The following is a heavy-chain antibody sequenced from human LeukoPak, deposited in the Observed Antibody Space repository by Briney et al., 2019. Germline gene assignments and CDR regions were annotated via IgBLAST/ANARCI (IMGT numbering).Heavy chain of an antibody. Sequence: PEGSLRLSCAASGMTFSSHWMHWVRQAPGKGLVWVSLIKTDGRTTIYAHSVKGRFTISRDNGKSTLYLQMNSLRAEDTAIYYCTTGPSYGYEWWGQGTVVTVSS. V-gene: IGHV3-74*01. J-gene: IGHJ4*02. CDR1: GMTFSSHW. D-gene: IGHD3-16*01. CDR2: IKTDGRTT. CDR3: TTGPSYGYEW.